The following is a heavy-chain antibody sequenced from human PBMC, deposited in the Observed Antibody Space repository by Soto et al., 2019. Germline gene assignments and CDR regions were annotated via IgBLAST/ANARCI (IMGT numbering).Heavy chain of an antibody. D-gene: IGHD3-9*01. V-gene: IGHV1-18*01. Sequence: GASVKVSCKTSGYSFSRYGVSWVRQAPGQGLEWLGWISGFNGKTEYSQTLRDRVTLTTDTSTGTAYLELRRLKSDDTAIYYCARDRHYFGPAGANWLDLWGKGTLVTVSS. J-gene: IGHJ5*02. CDR1: GYSFSRYG. CDR2: ISGFNGKT. CDR3: ARDRHYFGPAGANWLDL.